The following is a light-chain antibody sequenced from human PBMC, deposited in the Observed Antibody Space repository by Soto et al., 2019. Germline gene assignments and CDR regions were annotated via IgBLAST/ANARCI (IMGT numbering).Light chain of an antibody. CDR1: SSNIGSNT. J-gene: IGLJ3*02. V-gene: IGLV1-44*01. CDR2: SND. CDR3: AAWDDALKGWG. Sequence: QSVLTQAPSASGTPGQRVTISCSGSSSNIGSNTVSWYQQVPGTAPKLLIYSNDQRPSGVPDRFSGSKSGTSASLAIGGLQCEDEADYYCAAWDDALKGWGFGGGTKLTLL.